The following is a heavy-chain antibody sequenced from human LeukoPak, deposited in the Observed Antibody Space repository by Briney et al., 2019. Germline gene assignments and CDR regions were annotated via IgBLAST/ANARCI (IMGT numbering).Heavy chain of an antibody. CDR3: ARDLGYCSSTSRKSVRNWFDP. J-gene: IGHJ5*02. D-gene: IGHD2-2*01. CDR1: GGSISSYY. CDR2: IYTSGST. Sequence: SETLSLTCTVSGGSISSYYWSWIRQPAGKGLEWIGRIYTSGSTNYNPSLKSRVTMSVDTSKNQFSLKLSSVTAADTAVYYCARDLGYCSSTSRKSVRNWFDPWGQGTLVTVSS. V-gene: IGHV4-4*07.